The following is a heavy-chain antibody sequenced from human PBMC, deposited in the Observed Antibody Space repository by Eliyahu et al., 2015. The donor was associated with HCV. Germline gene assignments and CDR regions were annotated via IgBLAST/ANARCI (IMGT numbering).Heavy chain of an antibody. CDR3: ARESYSSGRAPALDP. CDR2: MSFDESS. Sequence: QGQLVESGGGVVQPGRSLRLSXXSSGINXGASIMHWVRQAPGKGLEXGAGMSFDESSYYGGSVKARFTISRDNSKKILYLQMDSLTVEDTAVYYCARESYSSGRAPALDPWGQGSLVTVSS. J-gene: IGHJ5*02. CDR1: GINXGASI. V-gene: IGHV3-30*16. D-gene: IGHD6-19*01.